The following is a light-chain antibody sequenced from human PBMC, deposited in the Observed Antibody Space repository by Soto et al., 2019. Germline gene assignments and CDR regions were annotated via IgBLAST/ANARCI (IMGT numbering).Light chain of an antibody. CDR3: QQYDNLPLT. V-gene: IGKV1-33*01. Sequence: DIQMTQSPSSLSASLGDRVTITCQASQDISKQLNWYQQKPGKAPKVLIYDASTLETGVPSRFSGSGSGTDFTFTISSLQPEDIATYYCQQYDNLPLTFGGGTKVDIK. CDR2: DAS. J-gene: IGKJ4*01. CDR1: QDISKQ.